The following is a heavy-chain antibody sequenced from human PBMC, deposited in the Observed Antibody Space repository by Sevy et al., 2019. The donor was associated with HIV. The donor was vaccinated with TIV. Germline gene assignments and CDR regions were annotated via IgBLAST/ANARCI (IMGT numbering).Heavy chain of an antibody. V-gene: IGHV3-30*18. Sequence: GGSLRLSCAASGFTFSSYGMHWVRQAPGKGLEWVAVISYDGSNKYYADSVKGRFTISRDNSKNTLYLQMNSRRAEDTAVYYCAKDQGSSWYDSNYYGMDVWGQGTTVTVSS. D-gene: IGHD6-13*01. CDR2: ISYDGSNK. J-gene: IGHJ6*02. CDR3: AKDQGSSWYDSNYYGMDV. CDR1: GFTFSSYG.